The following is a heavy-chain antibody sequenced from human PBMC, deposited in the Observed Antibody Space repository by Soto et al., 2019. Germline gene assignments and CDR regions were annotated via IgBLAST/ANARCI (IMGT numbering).Heavy chain of an antibody. CDR1: GGSFSGYQ. CDR2: INDSGNI. Sequence: QVQLQQWGAGLLKPSETLSLTCAVYGGSFSGYQWTWIRQTPGKGLEWIGAINDSGNINYNPSLKRRVTILVATAKKQTSLKLSAVTAADTAVYYCARGLILWFGELSRRGGYYYYMDVWGKGTTVTVSS. D-gene: IGHD3-10*01. J-gene: IGHJ6*03. CDR3: ARGLILWFGELSRRGGYYYYMDV. V-gene: IGHV4-34*01.